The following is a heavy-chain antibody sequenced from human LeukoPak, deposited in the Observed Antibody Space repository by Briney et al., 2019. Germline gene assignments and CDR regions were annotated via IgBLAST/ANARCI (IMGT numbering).Heavy chain of an antibody. CDR2: IHHSGST. V-gene: IGHV4-34*01. J-gene: IGHJ4*02. CDR3: ARTPITGDGYYFDY. Sequence: SETLSLTCAVYGGSSSGYYWSWIRQPPGKGLEWIGEIHHSGSTNYNPSLKSRVSISVDTSKNQFSLKLSSVTAADTAVYYCARTPITGDGYYFDYWGQGTLVTVSS. CDR1: GGSSSGYY. D-gene: IGHD7-27*01.